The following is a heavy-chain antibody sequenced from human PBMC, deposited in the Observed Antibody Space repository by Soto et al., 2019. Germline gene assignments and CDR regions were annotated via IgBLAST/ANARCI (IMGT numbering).Heavy chain of an antibody. CDR1: GGSFSGYY. D-gene: IGHD1-7*01. CDR2: INHSGST. CDR3: ARGTTHYYYGREV. J-gene: IGHJ6*02. V-gene: IGHV4-34*01. Sequence: PSETLSLTCAVYGGSFSGYYWSWIRQPPGKGLEWIGEINHSGSTNYNPSLKSRVTISVDTSKNQFSLKLSSVTAADTAVYYCARGTTHYYYGREVWGQGTRVTVSS.